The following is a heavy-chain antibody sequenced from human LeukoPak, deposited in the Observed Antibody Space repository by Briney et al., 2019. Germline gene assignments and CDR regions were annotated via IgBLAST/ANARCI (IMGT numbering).Heavy chain of an antibody. V-gene: IGHV3-7*01. CDR3: ARDLGSSNSYYNWFDP. Sequence: GGSLRLSCAASGFTFSAYWMSRVRQAPGKGLEWVANIKRDGSEKYYVDSVEGRFTISRDNAKNSLYLQMNSLRAEDTAVYYCARDLGSSNSYYNWFDPWGQGTLVTVSS. CDR2: IKRDGSEK. D-gene: IGHD1-26*01. CDR1: GFTFSAYW. J-gene: IGHJ5*02.